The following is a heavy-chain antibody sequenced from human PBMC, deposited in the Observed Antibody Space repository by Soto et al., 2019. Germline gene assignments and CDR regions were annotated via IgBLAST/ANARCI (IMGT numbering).Heavy chain of an antibody. D-gene: IGHD4-17*01. CDR3: ARHSIDYGDYGAYFDY. CDR1: GGSISSSSYY. CDR2: IYYSGST. Sequence: QLQLQESGPGLVKPSETLSLTCTVSGGSISSSSYYWGWIRQPPGKGLEWIGSIYYSGSTYYNPSLKRRVTISVDTSKNQFSLKLSSVTAADTAVYYCARHSIDYGDYGAYFDYWGQGTLVTVSS. V-gene: IGHV4-39*01. J-gene: IGHJ4*02.